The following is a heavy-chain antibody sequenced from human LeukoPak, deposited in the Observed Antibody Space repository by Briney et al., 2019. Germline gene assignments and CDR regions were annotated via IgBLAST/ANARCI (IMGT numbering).Heavy chain of an antibody. J-gene: IGHJ3*02. CDR3: ARDSAEQLADAFDI. D-gene: IGHD6-13*01. CDR1: GGTFSSYA. Sequence: SVKVSCKASGGTFSSYAISWVRQAPGQGLEWMGGIIPIFGTANYAQKFQGRVTITADKSTSTAYMELSSLRSEDTAVYYCARDSAEQLADAFDIWGQGTMVTASS. CDR2: IIPIFGTA. V-gene: IGHV1-69*06.